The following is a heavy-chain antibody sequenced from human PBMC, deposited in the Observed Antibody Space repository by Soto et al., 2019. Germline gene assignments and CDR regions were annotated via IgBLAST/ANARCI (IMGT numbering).Heavy chain of an antibody. V-gene: IGHV3-23*01. Sequence: PGGSLRLSCTASGFTFASYDMSWVRQAPGKGLEWVSAIGGSGGSTYYADSVKGRFTISRDDSKNTLYLQMSSLRAEDTAVYYCAKSTPMFLATVTTWFDYWGQGTLVTVSS. D-gene: IGHD4-4*01. CDR2: IGGSGGST. CDR3: AKSTPMFLATVTTWFDY. CDR1: GFTFASYD. J-gene: IGHJ4*02.